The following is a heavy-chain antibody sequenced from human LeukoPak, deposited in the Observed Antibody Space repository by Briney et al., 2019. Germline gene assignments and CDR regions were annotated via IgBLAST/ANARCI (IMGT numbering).Heavy chain of an antibody. CDR2: INPTSGGT. CDR1: GYTFTSYY. Sequence: ASVKVSCVASGYTFTSYYIHWVRQAPGQGLEWMGWINPTSGGTNYAQKFQGRVTMTRDTSISTAYMELSRLRSDDTAVYYCARHVGYSNWFDPWGQGTLVTVSS. D-gene: IGHD2-15*01. J-gene: IGHJ5*02. V-gene: IGHV1-2*02. CDR3: ARHVGYSNWFDP.